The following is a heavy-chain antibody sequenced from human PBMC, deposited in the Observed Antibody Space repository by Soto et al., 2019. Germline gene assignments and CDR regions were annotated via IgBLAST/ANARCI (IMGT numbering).Heavy chain of an antibody. D-gene: IGHD1-1*01. CDR2: MHPSGST. Sequence: QVQPQESGPGLVKPSDTLSLTCAVSGGSISSVNWWSWVRQSPGKGLEWIGEMHPSGSTNYNPSLKSRVTVSMDNSRNQFSLKMYSVTAADTAVYFCARHGHNIYGFDVWGRGTTVTVSS. CDR3: ARHGHNIYGFDV. J-gene: IGHJ6*02. CDR1: GGSISSVNW. V-gene: IGHV4-4*02.